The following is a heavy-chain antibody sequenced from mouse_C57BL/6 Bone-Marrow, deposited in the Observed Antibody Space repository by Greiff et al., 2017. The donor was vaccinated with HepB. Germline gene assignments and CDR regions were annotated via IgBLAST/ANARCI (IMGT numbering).Heavy chain of an antibody. D-gene: IGHD3-2*02. J-gene: IGHJ3*01. CDR2: ISYDGSN. V-gene: IGHV3-6*01. CDR3: ARERGSGYWFAY. Sequence: DVKLQESGPGLVKPSQSLSLTCSVTGYSITSGYYWNWIRQFPGNKLEWMGYISYDGSNNYNPSLKNRISITRDTSKNQFFLKLNSVTTEDTATYYCARERGSGYWFAYWGQGTLVTVSA. CDR1: GYSITSGYY.